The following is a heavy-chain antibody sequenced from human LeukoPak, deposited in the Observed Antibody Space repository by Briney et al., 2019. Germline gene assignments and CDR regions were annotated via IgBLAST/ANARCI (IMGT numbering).Heavy chain of an antibody. CDR3: ARTSNYYGSGSYHNYGMDV. D-gene: IGHD3-10*01. V-gene: IGHV3-53*05. Sequence: GGSLRLSCAASGFTVSSNYMSWVRQAPGKGLEWVSVIYSGGSTYYADSVKGRFTISRDNSKNTLYLQMGSLRAEDMAVYYCARTSNYYGSGSYHNYGMDVWGQGTTVTVSS. J-gene: IGHJ6*02. CDR2: IYSGGST. CDR1: GFTVSSNY.